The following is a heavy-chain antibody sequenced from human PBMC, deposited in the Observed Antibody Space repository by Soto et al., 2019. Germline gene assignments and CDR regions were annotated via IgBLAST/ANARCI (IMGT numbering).Heavy chain of an antibody. CDR3: ARSSACILKYSQHSYYMYV. D-gene: IGHD2-2*01. V-gene: IGHV4-59*01. J-gene: IGHJ6*03. CDR2: IYYSGST. CDR1: GGSISSYY. Sequence: SETLSLTCTVSGGSISSYYWSWCRQPPGKGLEWIGYIYYSGSTNYNPSLKSRVTISVDTSKNQFSLKLSSVTAADTAVYYCARSSACILKYSQHSYYMYVSGKGTTVLVSS.